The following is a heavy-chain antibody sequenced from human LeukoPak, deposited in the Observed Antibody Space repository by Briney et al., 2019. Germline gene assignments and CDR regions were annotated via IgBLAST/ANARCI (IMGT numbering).Heavy chain of an antibody. D-gene: IGHD1-26*01. CDR1: GGSISSYY. CDR2: IYYSGST. V-gene: IGHV4-59*08. J-gene: IGHJ3*02. CDR3: ARGNASGSLYGAFDI. Sequence: SETLSLTCTVSGGSISSYYWSWIRQPPGKGLEWIGYIYYSGSTYYNPSLKSRVTISVDTSRNQFSLKLSSVTAADTAVYYCARGNASGSLYGAFDIWGQGTMVTVSS.